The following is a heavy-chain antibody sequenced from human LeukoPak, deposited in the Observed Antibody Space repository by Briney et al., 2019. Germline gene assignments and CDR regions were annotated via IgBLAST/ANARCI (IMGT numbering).Heavy chain of an antibody. J-gene: IGHJ5*02. CDR1: GGSISSYY. Sequence: SETLSLTRTVSGGSISSYYWSWIRQPAGKGLEWIGRIYTSGSTNYNPSLKSRVTMSVDTSKNQFSLKLSSVTAADTAVYYCARDEGIRGARLFDPWGQGTLVTVSS. CDR3: ARDEGIRGARLFDP. CDR2: IYTSGST. D-gene: IGHD3-10*01. V-gene: IGHV4-4*07.